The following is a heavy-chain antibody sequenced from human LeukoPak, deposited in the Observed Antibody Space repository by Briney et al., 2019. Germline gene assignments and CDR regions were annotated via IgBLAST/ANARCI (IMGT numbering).Heavy chain of an antibody. V-gene: IGHV4-61*02. CDR1: GGSISSGSYS. CDR3: ARGRPPSFFDY. D-gene: IGHD3-16*02. J-gene: IGHJ4*02. Sequence: SETLSLTCTVSGGSISSGSYSWNWIRQPAGKGLEWIGRMYSSGTTNYNPSLKSRVTISVDTSKNQFSLKLSSVTAADTAVYYCARGRPPSFFDYWGQGTLVTVSS. CDR2: MYSSGTT.